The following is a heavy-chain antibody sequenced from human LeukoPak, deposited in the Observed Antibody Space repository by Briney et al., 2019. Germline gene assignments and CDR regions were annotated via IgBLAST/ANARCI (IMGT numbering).Heavy chain of an antibody. Sequence: PGGSLRLSCAASGFTFSSYAMSWVRQAPGKRLEWVSAISGSGGSTYYADSVKGRFTISRDNSKNTLYLQMNSLRAEDTAVYYCAKDEYSSSSPNYYYYYMDVWGKGTTVTVSS. CDR2: ISGSGGST. CDR1: GFTFSSYA. V-gene: IGHV3-23*01. CDR3: AKDEYSSSSPNYYYYYMDV. D-gene: IGHD6-6*01. J-gene: IGHJ6*03.